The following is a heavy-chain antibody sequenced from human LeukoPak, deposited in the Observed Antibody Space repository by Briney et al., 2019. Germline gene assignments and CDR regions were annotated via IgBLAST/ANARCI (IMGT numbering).Heavy chain of an antibody. V-gene: IGHV1-8*03. CDR3: ARGRIPRIAVAGRPFDY. J-gene: IGHJ4*02. Sequence: GASVKVSCKASGYTFTSYYMHWVRQAPGQGLEWMGWMNPNSGNTGYAQKFQGRVTITRNTSISTTYMELSSLRSEDTAVYYCARGRIPRIAVAGRPFDYWGQGTLVTVSS. D-gene: IGHD6-19*01. CDR2: MNPNSGNT. CDR1: GYTFTSYY.